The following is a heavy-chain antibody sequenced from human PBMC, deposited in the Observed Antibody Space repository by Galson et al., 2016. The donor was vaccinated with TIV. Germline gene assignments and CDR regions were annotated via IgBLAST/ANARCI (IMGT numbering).Heavy chain of an antibody. D-gene: IGHD2-2*01. Sequence: LRLSCAASGFTFSNAWMTWVRQAPGRGLEWVGRSKSKSDGATTAYAAPVKGRFSISRDDSKETVYLQMKNLKTEDTALSFCTTDLGYCLTTSCSLGLDYWGQGTLVTVSS. CDR3: TTDLGYCLTTSCSLGLDY. CDR1: GFTFSNAW. V-gene: IGHV3-15*01. J-gene: IGHJ4*02. CDR2: SKSKSDGATT.